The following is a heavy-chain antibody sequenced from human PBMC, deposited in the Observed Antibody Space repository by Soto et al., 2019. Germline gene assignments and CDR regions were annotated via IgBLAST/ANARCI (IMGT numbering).Heavy chain of an antibody. CDR2: INKDGSQK. D-gene: IGHD7-27*01. CDR3: VSELGLAY. V-gene: IGHV3-7*03. Sequence: VQLVESGGGLVQPGGSLRLSCAASGFTLSNYWMTWVRQAPGKGLEWVANINKDGSQKNYVDSVKGRFTIARDNGQNSLSLQMNSLRVEDTAVYYCVSELGLAYWGQGALVTVSS. CDR1: GFTLSNYW. J-gene: IGHJ4*02.